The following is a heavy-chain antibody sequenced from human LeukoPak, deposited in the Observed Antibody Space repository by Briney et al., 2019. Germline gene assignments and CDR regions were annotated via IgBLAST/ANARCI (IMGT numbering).Heavy chain of an antibody. CDR2: IYYSGST. J-gene: IGHJ4*02. CDR3: ARGAGTKEMAFGH. Sequence: SETLSLTCTVSGGSISTYYWSWIRQPPGKGLEWIGYIYYSGSTNYNPSLKSRVTISVDTSKNHFSLKLTSVTAADTAAYYCARGAGTKEMAFGHWGQGTLVTVSS. D-gene: IGHD5-24*01. V-gene: IGHV4-59*01. CDR1: GGSISTYY.